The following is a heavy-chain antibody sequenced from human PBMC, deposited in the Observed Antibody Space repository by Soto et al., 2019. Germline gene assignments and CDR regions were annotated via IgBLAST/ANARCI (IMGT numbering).Heavy chain of an antibody. D-gene: IGHD5-12*01. CDR2: ISYDGSNK. CDR3: AKDNGSGCDWLRVGDASDI. CDR1: GFTFSSYG. J-gene: IGHJ3*02. V-gene: IGHV3-30*18. Sequence: QVQLVESGGGVVQPGRSLRLSCAASGFTFSSYGMHWVRQAPGKGLEWVAGISYDGSNKDYADSVKGRYTLSRDNSKNTLYLQRNSLRGEDTAVYYCAKDNGSGCDWLRVGDASDIWGQGTMVTVSS.